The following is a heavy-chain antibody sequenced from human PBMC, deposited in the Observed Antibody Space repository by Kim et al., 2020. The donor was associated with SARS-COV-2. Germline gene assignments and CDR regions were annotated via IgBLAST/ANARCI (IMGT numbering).Heavy chain of an antibody. J-gene: IGHJ5*02. V-gene: IGHV4-34*01. CDR3: ARRRSGITIFGVVLRFNWFDP. Sequence: SETLSLTCAVYGGSFSGYYWSWIRQPPGKGLEWIGEINHSGSTNYNPSLKSRVTISVDTSKNQFSLKLSSVTAADTAVYYCARRRSGITIFGVVLRFNWFDPWGQGTLVTVSS. CDR2: INHSGST. D-gene: IGHD3-3*01. CDR1: GGSFSGYY.